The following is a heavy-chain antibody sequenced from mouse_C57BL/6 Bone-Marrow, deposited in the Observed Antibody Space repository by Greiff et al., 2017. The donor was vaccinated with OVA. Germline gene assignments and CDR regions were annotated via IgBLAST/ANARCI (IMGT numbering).Heavy chain of an antibody. D-gene: IGHD2-1*01. CDR1: GYSITSGYY. CDR2: ISYDGSN. Sequence: EVQLQQSGPGLVEPSQSLSLTCSVTGYSITSGYYWNWIRQFPGNKLEWMGYISYDGSNNYNPSLKNRISITRDTSKNQFFLKLNSVTTEDTATYYCARLLLPWGQGTTLTVSS. CDR3: ARLLLP. J-gene: IGHJ2*01. V-gene: IGHV3-6*01.